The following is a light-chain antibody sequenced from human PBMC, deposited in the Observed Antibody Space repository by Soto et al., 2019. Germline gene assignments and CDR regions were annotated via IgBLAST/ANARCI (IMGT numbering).Light chain of an antibody. CDR1: QSVSSY. CDR3: QQRSSWPIT. J-gene: IGKJ5*01. V-gene: IGKV3-11*01. Sequence: EIVLTQSPATLSLSPGERAPLSCRASQSVSSYLAWYQQKPGQAPRLLIYDASNRATGIPARFSGSGSGTDFTLTISRLEPEDFAVYYCQQRSSWPITFGQGTRLEIK. CDR2: DAS.